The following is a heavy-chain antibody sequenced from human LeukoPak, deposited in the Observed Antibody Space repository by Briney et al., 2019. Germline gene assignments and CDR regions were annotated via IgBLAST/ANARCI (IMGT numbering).Heavy chain of an antibody. CDR2: IIPIFGTA. J-gene: IGHJ4*02. CDR1: GYTFTSYG. Sequence: GASVKVSCKASGYTFTSYGISWVRQAPGQGLEWMGGIIPIFGTANYAQKFQGRVTITTDESTSTAYMELSSLRSEDTAVYYCARVGPEQQLIYWGQGTLVTVSS. CDR3: ARVGPEQQLIY. D-gene: IGHD6-13*01. V-gene: IGHV1-69*05.